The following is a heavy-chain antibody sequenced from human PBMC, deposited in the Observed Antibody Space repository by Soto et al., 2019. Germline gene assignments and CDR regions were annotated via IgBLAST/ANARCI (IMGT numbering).Heavy chain of an antibody. J-gene: IGHJ6*02. CDR2: ISSSSSTI. CDR1: GFTFSSYS. Sequence: PGGSLRLSCAASGFTFSSYSMNWVRQAPGKGLEWVSYISSSSSTIYYADSVKGRFTISRDNAKNSLYLQMNSLRDEDTAVYYCANLGATHHYYYYGMDVWGQGTTVTVSS. D-gene: IGHD1-26*01. V-gene: IGHV3-48*02. CDR3: ANLGATHHYYYYGMDV.